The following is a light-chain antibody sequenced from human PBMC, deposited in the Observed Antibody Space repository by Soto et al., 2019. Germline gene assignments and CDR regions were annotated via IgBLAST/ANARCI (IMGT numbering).Light chain of an antibody. CDR3: HHRSNRSSSST. J-gene: IGKJ1*01. Sequence: EIVLTQSPATLSLSPGERATLYCRASQSVSSYLAWYPQKPGKAPTLLLYDASNSANGIPARFSGSGSGTDFTLTISSLAIEDFAVDYCHHRSNRSSSSTLGQVTKVEIK. CDR1: QSVSSY. V-gene: IGKV3-11*01. CDR2: DAS.